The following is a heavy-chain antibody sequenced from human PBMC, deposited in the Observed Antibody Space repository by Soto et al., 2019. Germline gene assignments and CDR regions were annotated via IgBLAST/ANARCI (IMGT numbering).Heavy chain of an antibody. Sequence: QVQLVESGGGVVQPGRSLRLSCRVSGFTFNNSGMHWVRQAPGKGLEWMAVISYDGSDKYYADSVKGRVIISRDNSKNTLNLEMNSLRAEDTAIYYCARDLALAGNYWGQGVLVTVSS. CDR2: ISYDGSDK. J-gene: IGHJ4*02. CDR3: ARDLALAGNY. CDR1: GFTFNNSG. V-gene: IGHV3-30*03. D-gene: IGHD6-19*01.